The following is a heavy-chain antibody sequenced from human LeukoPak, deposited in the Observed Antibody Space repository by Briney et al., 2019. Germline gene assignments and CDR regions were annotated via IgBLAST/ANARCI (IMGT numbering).Heavy chain of an antibody. CDR2: IYDSGIT. J-gene: IGHJ5*02. CDR1: GYSISSGYY. D-gene: IGHD3-10*01. V-gene: IGHV4-38-2*02. CDR3: ARLRITMVRGVRFHNWFDP. Sequence: PSETLSLTCTVSGYSISSGYYWGWIRQPPGKGLEWIGSIYDSGITYYNPSLKSRVTISVDTSKNQFSLKLSSVTAADTAVYYCARLRITMVRGVRFHNWFDPWGQGTLVTVSS.